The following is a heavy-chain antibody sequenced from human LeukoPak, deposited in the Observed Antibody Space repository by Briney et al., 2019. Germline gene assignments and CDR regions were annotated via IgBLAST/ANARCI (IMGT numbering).Heavy chain of an antibody. CDR2: ISGRGGST. V-gene: IGHV3-23*01. CDR3: AKDDKYSSRIYYFDY. Sequence: GGSLRLSCAASGFTFSNYAMTWVRQAPGKGLEWVSGISGRGGSTYYADSVKGRFTISRDNSKNTLYLQMNSLRAEDTAVYYCAKDDKYSSRIYYFDYWGQGTLVTVSS. D-gene: IGHD6-13*01. CDR1: GFTFSNYA. J-gene: IGHJ4*02.